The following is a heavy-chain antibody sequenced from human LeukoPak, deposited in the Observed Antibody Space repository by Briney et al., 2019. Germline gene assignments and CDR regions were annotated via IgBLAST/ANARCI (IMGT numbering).Heavy chain of an antibody. CDR3: ARDSSITFGGVMGDAFDI. CDR2: ISAYNGNT. J-gene: IGHJ3*02. Sequence: ASVKVSCKASGYTFTSYGISWVRQAPGQGIEWMGWISAYNGNTNYAQKLQGRVTMTTDTSTSTAYMELRSLRSDDTAVYYCARDSSITFGGVMGDAFDIWGQGTMVTVSS. CDR1: GYTFTSYG. V-gene: IGHV1-18*01. D-gene: IGHD3-16*01.